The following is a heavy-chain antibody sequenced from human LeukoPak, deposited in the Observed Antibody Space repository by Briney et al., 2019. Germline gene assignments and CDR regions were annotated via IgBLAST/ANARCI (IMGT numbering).Heavy chain of an antibody. D-gene: IGHD3-10*01. CDR1: GYTFTGYY. V-gene: IGHV1-2*02. CDR3: ARSYAAGSGSYGY. CDR2: INPNSGGT. J-gene: IGHJ4*02. Sequence: GASVKVSCKASGYTFTGYYMHWVRQAPGQGLEWMGWINPNSGGTNYAQKFQGRVTMTRDTSISTAYMELSRLRSDDTAVYYCARSYAAGSGSYGYWGQGALVTVSS.